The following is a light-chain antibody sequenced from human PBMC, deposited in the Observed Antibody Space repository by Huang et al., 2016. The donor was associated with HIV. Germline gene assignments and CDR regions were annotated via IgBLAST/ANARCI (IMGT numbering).Light chain of an antibody. CDR1: QDINNF. CDR3: QQYYSYRT. CDR2: AAS. J-gene: IGKJ1*01. V-gene: IGKV1-8*01. Sequence: AIRMTQSPSSLSASTGDRVNITCRASQDINNFLAWYQQKPGKAPNLLLYAASILETGVPSRFSGSGSWTEFNLSISCLQSEDFATYYCQQYYSYRTFGQGTQVEIK.